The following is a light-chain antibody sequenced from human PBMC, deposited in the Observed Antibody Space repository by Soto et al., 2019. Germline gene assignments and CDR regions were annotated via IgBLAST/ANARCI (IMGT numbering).Light chain of an antibody. CDR3: QVYNSAPRFT. CDR2: AAS. V-gene: IGKV1-27*01. CDR1: QDSNNY. Sequence: DIQMTQSPSSLSASVGDRVTITCRASQDSNNYLAWYQQKSGKVPKLLLYAASTLQSGVPSRFSGSGSGTDFTLNISRLQPEDVATYYCQVYNSAPRFTFGPGTKVDIK. J-gene: IGKJ3*01.